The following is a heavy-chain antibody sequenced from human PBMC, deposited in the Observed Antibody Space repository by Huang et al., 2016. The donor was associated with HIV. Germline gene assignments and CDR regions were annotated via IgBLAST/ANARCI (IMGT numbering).Heavy chain of an antibody. CDR2: IDPGHAET. CDR3: ARLSTTWYFDY. J-gene: IGHJ4*02. V-gene: IGHV5-51*01. Sequence: EVQLVQSGAEVKKPGESLKISCKGSGYSFTSYWIGWVRQMPGKGLEWRAIIDPGHAETSYSPPFQGQVTISADKSVSTAYLQWSSLKASDTAMYYCARLSTTWYFDYWGQGTLVTVSS. D-gene: IGHD1-1*01. CDR1: GYSFTSYW.